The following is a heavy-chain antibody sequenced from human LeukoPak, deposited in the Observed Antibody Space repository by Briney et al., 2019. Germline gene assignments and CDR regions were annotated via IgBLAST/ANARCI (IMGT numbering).Heavy chain of an antibody. CDR1: GFTFSGYA. D-gene: IGHD2-8*02. J-gene: IGHJ4*02. CDR3: AKIGMAGGPHLDY. V-gene: IGHV3-23*01. CDR2: ISGSGGST. Sequence: GGSPRLSCAASGFTFSGYAMSWVRQAPGKGLEWVSAISGSGGSTYYADSVKGRFTISRDNSKNTLYLQMNSLRAEDTAVYYCAKIGMAGGPHLDYWGQGTLVTVSS.